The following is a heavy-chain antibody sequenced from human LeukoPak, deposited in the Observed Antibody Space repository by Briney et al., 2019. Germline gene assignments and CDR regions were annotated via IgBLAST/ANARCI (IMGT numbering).Heavy chain of an antibody. CDR1: GFTVSNNY. CDR3: ARDPPGIAASVSGG. CDR2: IYSGGTT. J-gene: IGHJ4*02. V-gene: IGHV3-53*01. Sequence: PGGSLRLSCKASGFTVSNNYMNWVRQAPGKGLEWVALIYSGGTTNYADSVKGRFTISRDNSENTLYLQMTNVRVEDTAVYYCARDPPGIAASVSGGWGQGTLVTVSS. D-gene: IGHD6-13*01.